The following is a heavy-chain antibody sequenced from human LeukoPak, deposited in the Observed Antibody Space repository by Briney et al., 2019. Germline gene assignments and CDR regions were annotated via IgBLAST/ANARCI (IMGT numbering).Heavy chain of an antibody. V-gene: IGHV4-34*01. CDR2: INHSGSA. Sequence: SETLSLTCAVYGGSFSGYSWSWIRQPPGKGLVWIGEINHSGSANYNPSLKSRVSISVDTSKNQFSLNLGSVTAADTAVYYCARGLVDCSGGSCYLGWFDPWGQGTLVTVSS. CDR1: GGSFSGYS. CDR3: ARGLVDCSGGSCYLGWFDP. D-gene: IGHD2-15*01. J-gene: IGHJ5*02.